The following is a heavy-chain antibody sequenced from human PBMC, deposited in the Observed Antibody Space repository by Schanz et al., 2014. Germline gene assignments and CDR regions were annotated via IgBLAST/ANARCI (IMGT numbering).Heavy chain of an antibody. CDR2: MNPKSGNT. Sequence: QVQLVQSGAEVKKPGASVKVSCKASGYTFINSDINWVRQAAGQGLEWMGWMNPKSGNTGYAQKFQGRVTMSRTTTINTTYMERCRVRPDDAAIYDGGRAVGPAALHGYWF. CDR3: GRAVGPAALHGYWF. D-gene: IGHD2-2*01. V-gene: IGHV1-8*02. CDR1: GYTFINSD. J-gene: IGHJ5*01.